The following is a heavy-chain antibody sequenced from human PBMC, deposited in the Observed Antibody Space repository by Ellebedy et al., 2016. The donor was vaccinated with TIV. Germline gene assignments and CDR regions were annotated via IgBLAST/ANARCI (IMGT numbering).Heavy chain of an antibody. J-gene: IGHJ4*02. CDR3: ARHQPDGAESDYFDY. CDR2: IYPVDSDT. CDR1: GYTFTDYW. D-gene: IGHD3-10*01. Sequence: GESLKISCQVFGYTFTDYWIGWVRQMPGKGLEWMGIIYPVDSDTRYSPSFQGQVTISADKSISTAYLQWSSLKASDTALYYCARHQPDGAESDYFDYWGQGTLVTVSS. V-gene: IGHV5-51*01.